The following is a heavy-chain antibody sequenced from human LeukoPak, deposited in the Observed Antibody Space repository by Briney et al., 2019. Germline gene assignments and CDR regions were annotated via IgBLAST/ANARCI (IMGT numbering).Heavy chain of an antibody. V-gene: IGHV1-69*04. D-gene: IGHD3-22*01. CDR1: GGTFSSYA. CDR3: ARGQPYDSSGYYTGFSMDV. CDR2: TIPILGIA. J-gene: IGHJ6*02. Sequence: SVKVSCKASGGTFSSYAISWVRQAPGQGLEWMGRTIPILGIANYAQKFQGRVTITADKSTSTAYMELSSLRSEDTAVYYCARGQPYDSSGYYTGFSMDVWGQGTTVTVSS.